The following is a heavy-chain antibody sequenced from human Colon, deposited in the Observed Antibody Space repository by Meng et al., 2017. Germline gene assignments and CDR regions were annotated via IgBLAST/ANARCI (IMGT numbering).Heavy chain of an antibody. D-gene: IGHD4-17*01. Sequence: GESLKISCAASGFSFSTYAMTWVRQAPGKGLEWVSVISRTGGTIFYADSVKGRFTIARDNSNNTLFLQMNSLRVEDTAVYYCVKAISVTTDFDVWGQGPAVTVSS. J-gene: IGHJ4*02. V-gene: IGHV3-23*01. CDR3: VKAISVTTDFDV. CDR2: ISRTGGTI. CDR1: GFSFSTYA.